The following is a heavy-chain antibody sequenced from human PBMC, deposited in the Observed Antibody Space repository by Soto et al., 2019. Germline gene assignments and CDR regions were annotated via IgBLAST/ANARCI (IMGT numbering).Heavy chain of an antibody. CDR1: GYTFTNYG. J-gene: IGHJ4*02. CDR2: ISAYKGNT. Sequence: ASVKVSCKASGYTFTNYGISWVRQAPGQGLEWMGWISAYKGNTNYAQKLQGRVTMTTDTSTITAYMELRSLRSDDTAVYYCARDQEVDDYDTSGALDYWGQGTLVTVSS. V-gene: IGHV1-18*01. CDR3: ARDQEVDDYDTSGALDY. D-gene: IGHD3-22*01.